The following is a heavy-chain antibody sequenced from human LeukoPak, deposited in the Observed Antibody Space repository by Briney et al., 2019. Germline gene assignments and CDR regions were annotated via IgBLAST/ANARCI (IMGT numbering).Heavy chain of an antibody. CDR1: GYTFTSYG. D-gene: IGHD6-6*01. CDR3: ATSAARRNFDY. J-gene: IGHJ4*02. CDR2: INPNSGGT. V-gene: IGHV1-2*02. Sequence: ASVKVSCKASGYTFTSYGLSWVRQAPGQGLEWMGWINPNSGGTNYAQKFQGRVTMTRDTSISTAYMELSRLRSDDTAVYYCATSAARRNFDYWGQGTLVTVSS.